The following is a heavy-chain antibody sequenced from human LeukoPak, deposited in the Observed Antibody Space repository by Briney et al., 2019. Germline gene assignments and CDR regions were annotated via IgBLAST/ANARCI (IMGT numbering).Heavy chain of an antibody. CDR1: GFTFSSYA. V-gene: IGHV3-30-3*01. CDR3: AKADGKARVLLWFGESPFDY. D-gene: IGHD3-10*01. J-gene: IGHJ4*02. CDR2: ISYEGSNK. Sequence: PGGSLRLSCAASGFTFSSYAIHWVRQAPGKGLGWVAVISYEGSNKYYADSVKGRFTISRDNSKNTLYLQMNSLRAEDTAVYYCAKADGKARVLLWFGESPFDYWGQGILVTVSS.